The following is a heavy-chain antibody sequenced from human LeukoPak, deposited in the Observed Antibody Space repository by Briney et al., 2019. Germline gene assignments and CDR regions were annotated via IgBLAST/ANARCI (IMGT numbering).Heavy chain of an antibody. V-gene: IGHV3-74*01. CDR3: ARDQGGLGAVAGLDY. CDR2: INSDGSST. J-gene: IGHJ4*02. CDR1: GFTFSSYS. D-gene: IGHD6-19*01. Sequence: GGSLRLSCAASGFTFSSYSMNWVRQAPGKGLVWVSRINSDGSSTSYADSVRGRFTISRDNAKNTLYLQMNSLRAEDTAVYYCARDQGGLGAVAGLDYWGQGTLVTVSS.